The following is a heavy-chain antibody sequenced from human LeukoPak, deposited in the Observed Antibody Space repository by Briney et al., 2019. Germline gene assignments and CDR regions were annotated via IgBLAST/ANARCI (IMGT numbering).Heavy chain of an antibody. Sequence: GGSLRLSCAASGFNFGEFWMAWVRQTPGMGLEWVADIKEDGSESFYVGSVKGRFTISRDNSKNSLDLQMNSLRAEDTAVYYCARDSSGWYYFDYWGQGTLVIVSS. V-gene: IGHV3-7*01. D-gene: IGHD6-19*01. CDR2: IKEDGSES. J-gene: IGHJ4*02. CDR3: ARDSSGWYYFDY. CDR1: GFNFGEFW.